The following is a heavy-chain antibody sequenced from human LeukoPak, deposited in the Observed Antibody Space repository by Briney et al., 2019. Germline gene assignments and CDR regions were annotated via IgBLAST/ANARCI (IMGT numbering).Heavy chain of an antibody. D-gene: IGHD6-19*01. CDR3: ARAFSAWPHAFDI. CDR1: GGYMSTYY. Sequence: SETLSFTCTVSGGYMSTYYWGWVRQPPGKGLEWIGYISYSGSTTYHPSLNSRVTISLDTSKNQFSLMVTSVTAADTAVYFCARAFSAWPHAFDIWGRGTMVTVSS. V-gene: IGHV4-59*01. CDR2: ISYSGST. J-gene: IGHJ3*02.